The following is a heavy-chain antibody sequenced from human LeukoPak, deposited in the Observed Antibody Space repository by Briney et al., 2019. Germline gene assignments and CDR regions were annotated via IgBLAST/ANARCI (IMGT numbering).Heavy chain of an antibody. V-gene: IGHV3-48*02. Sequence: PGGSLRLSCAASGFTFSSYTMNWVRQAPGKGLEWVSFISSTSNTISYADSVEGRLTISRDNAKNSLYLHMNSLRDEDTAVYFCTRSRLVDYWGQGTLVTVSS. CDR1: GFTFSSYT. CDR3: TRSRLVDY. CDR2: ISSTSNTI. J-gene: IGHJ4*02.